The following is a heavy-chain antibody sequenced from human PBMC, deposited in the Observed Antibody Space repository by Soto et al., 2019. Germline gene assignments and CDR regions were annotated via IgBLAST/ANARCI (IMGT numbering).Heavy chain of an antibody. Sequence: QVQLQESGPGLVKTSQTLSLTCTVSGGSISSGDYYWSWVRQHPGKGLEWIGYRSYSGSTYYNPPLKSRVTIVVDTARNQFSLRLRSVTAADTAVYYCAREGGLAYCGGDCLYNWFDPWGQGTLVTVSS. CDR3: AREGGLAYCGGDCLYNWFDP. D-gene: IGHD2-21*02. V-gene: IGHV4-31*03. J-gene: IGHJ5*02. CDR1: GGSISSGDYY. CDR2: RSYSGST.